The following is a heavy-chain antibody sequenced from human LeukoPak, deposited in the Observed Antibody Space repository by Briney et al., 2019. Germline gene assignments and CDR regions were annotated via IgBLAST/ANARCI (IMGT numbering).Heavy chain of an antibody. CDR1: GGSISSGSYY. D-gene: IGHD6-13*01. V-gene: IGHV4-61*02. Sequence: PSETLSLTCTGSGGSISSGSYYWCWIWQPPGKGLEWIGRIYPSVGTNYNHCLMSRVTKSVDTSKNQFSLKLSSVPAADTAVYYCAREGSSSWYYFVYWGQGTLVTVSS. CDR2: IYPSVGT. CDR3: AREGSSSWYYFVY. J-gene: IGHJ4*02.